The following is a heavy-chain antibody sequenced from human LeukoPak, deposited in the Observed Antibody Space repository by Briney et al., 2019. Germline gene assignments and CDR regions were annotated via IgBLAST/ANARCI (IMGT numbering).Heavy chain of an antibody. CDR2: IKKDGSEK. Sequence: PGGSLRLSCVASGFTFSSYWMSWVRQAPGKGLEWVANIKKDGSEKYYVDSEKGRFTISRDNAKNSLFLQMNSLRAEDTAVYYCVRGKLYSSGYWGQGNLVTVSA. CDR3: VRGKLYSSGY. D-gene: IGHD6-19*01. J-gene: IGHJ4*02. V-gene: IGHV3-7*01. CDR1: GFTFSSYW.